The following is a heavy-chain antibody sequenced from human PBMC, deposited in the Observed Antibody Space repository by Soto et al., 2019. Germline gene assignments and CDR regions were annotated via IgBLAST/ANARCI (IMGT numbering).Heavy chain of an antibody. Sequence: QVQLQESGPGLVKPSQTLSLTCTVSGGSINSGGYYWNWIRQHPGKGLEWIGYIYYSGSTYYNPSLKSRVNIAVGTTKNQFSLKLSLVAAADTAVYYCARSVFPWGQGTLVTVSS. CDR2: IYYSGST. CDR3: ARSVFP. V-gene: IGHV4-31*03. J-gene: IGHJ5*02. CDR1: GGSINSGGYY.